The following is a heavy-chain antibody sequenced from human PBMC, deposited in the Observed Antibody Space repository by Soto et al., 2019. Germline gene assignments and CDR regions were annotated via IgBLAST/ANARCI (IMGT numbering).Heavy chain of an antibody. Sequence: VQLVQSGAEVKKPGSSVKVSCKASGGTFSSYTISWVRQAPGQGLEWMGRIIPILGIANYAQKFQGRVTITADKSTSTAYMELSSLRSEDTAVYYCAHGRWEESRYVYRGWFDPWGQGTLVTVSS. J-gene: IGHJ5*02. CDR2: IIPILGIA. CDR3: AHGRWEESRYVYRGWFDP. V-gene: IGHV1-69*02. D-gene: IGHD1-26*01. CDR1: GGTFSSYT.